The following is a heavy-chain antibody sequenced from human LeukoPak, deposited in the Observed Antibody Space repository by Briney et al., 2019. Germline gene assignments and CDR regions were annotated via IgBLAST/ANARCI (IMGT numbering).Heavy chain of an antibody. CDR2: IYYSGST. Sequence: SQTLSLTCTVSGGSISSGGYYWSWIRQHPGKGLEWIGYIYYSGSTYYNPSLKSRVTISVDTSKNQFSLKLSSVTAADTAVYYCAREPLGPYYYGSGSYPTYSDYWGQGTLVTVSS. V-gene: IGHV4-31*03. J-gene: IGHJ4*02. D-gene: IGHD3-10*01. CDR3: AREPLGPYYYGSGSYPTYSDY. CDR1: GGSISSGGYY.